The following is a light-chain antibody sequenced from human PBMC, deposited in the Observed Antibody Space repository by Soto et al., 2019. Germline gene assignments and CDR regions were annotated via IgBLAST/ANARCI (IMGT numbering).Light chain of an antibody. J-gene: IGLJ2*01. CDR1: SSDIGDSNY. CDR2: SNN. V-gene: IGLV2-14*03. CDR3: VAWDDSLNGYVV. Sequence: QSALTQPASVSGSPGQWITISCTGTSSDIGDSNYVSWYQQLPGKAPKLVIYSNNQRPSGVPDRFSGSKSGTSASLAISGLQSEDEADYYCVAWDDSLNGYVVFGGGTKVTVL.